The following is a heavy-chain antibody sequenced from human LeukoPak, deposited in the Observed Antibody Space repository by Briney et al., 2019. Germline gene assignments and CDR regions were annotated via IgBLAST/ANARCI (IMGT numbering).Heavy chain of an antibody. D-gene: IGHD1-26*01. Sequence: PGGSLRLSCAASGFTFSDYYMSWIRQAPGKGLEWVSYISSSGSTIYYADSVKGRFTISRDNTKNSLYLQMNSLRAEDTAVYYCARSVGAHWVYYGMDVWGQGTTVTVSS. V-gene: IGHV3-11*01. J-gene: IGHJ6*02. CDR1: GFTFSDYY. CDR2: ISSSGSTI. CDR3: ARSVGAHWVYYGMDV.